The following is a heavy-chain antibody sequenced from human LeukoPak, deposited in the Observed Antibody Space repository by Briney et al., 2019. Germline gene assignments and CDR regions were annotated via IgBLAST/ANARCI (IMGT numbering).Heavy chain of an antibody. Sequence: RASVKVSCKASGGSFSSYGISWVRQAPGQGLEWMGGIIPMLGRSNYAQKFQGRVTLSTDESTSTAYMEMSSLRSEDTAVYYCASEDHTANNWFDPWGQGTLVTVSS. CDR2: IIPMLGRS. CDR3: ASEDHTANNWFDP. CDR1: GGSFSSYG. V-gene: IGHV1-69*05. D-gene: IGHD5-18*01. J-gene: IGHJ5*02.